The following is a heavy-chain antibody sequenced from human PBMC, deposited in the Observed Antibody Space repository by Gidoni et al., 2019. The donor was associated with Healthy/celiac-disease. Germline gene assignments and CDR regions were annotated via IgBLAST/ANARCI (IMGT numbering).Heavy chain of an antibody. J-gene: IGHJ6*03. CDR3: AVSHYGSGSYYNPQYYYYYMDV. D-gene: IGHD3-10*01. CDR1: GGSISSYY. Sequence: QVQLQESGPGLVKPSETLSPTCTVSGGSISSYYWRWIRQPPVKGLEWIGYIYYSGSTNYNPSLKSRVTISVDTSKIQFSLKLSSVTAADTAVYYCAVSHYGSGSYYNPQYYYYYMDVWGKGTTVTVSS. CDR2: IYYSGST. V-gene: IGHV4-59*01.